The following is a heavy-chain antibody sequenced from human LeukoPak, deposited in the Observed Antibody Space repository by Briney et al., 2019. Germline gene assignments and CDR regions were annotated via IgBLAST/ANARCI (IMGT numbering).Heavy chain of an antibody. CDR3: AREGGVAGTSDLYYYYYMDV. Sequence: GGSLRLSCAASGFTFSSHCMNWARQAPGKGLEWVSGINWNGGSTGYADSVKGRFTISRDNAKNSLYLQMNSLRAEDTALYYCAREGGVAGTSDLYYYYYMDVWGKGTTVTVSS. D-gene: IGHD6-19*01. CDR1: GFTFSSHC. CDR2: INWNGGST. V-gene: IGHV3-20*04. J-gene: IGHJ6*03.